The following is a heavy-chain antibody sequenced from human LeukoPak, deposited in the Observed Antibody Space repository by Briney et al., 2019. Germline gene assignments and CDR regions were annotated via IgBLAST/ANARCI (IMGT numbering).Heavy chain of an antibody. V-gene: IGHV3-43D*04. Sequence: GGSLRLSCAASGFTFDDYAMHWVRQAPGKGLEWLSLISWDGSNTYYADSVKGRFTISRDNSKNTLYLQMNSLRAEDTAVYYCAKMGWYYDSSGYYFDYWGQGTLVTVSS. CDR3: AKMGWYYDSSGYYFDY. J-gene: IGHJ4*02. CDR2: ISWDGSNT. D-gene: IGHD3-22*01. CDR1: GFTFDDYA.